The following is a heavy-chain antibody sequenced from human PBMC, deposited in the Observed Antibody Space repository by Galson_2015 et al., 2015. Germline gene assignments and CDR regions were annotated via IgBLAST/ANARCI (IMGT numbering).Heavy chain of an antibody. Sequence: PALVSPTQPLALPCTFSGFSLSASGVGVGWIGQPPGTALEWLALIYWDEDKRYTPSLKSRLTITKDTSKNQVVLTMTNMDPVDTATYYCAHSQRWCGADYWGQGTLVTVSS. CDR2: IYWDEDK. V-gene: IGHV2-5*02. CDR1: GFSLSASGVG. J-gene: IGHJ4*02. CDR3: AHSQRWCGADY. D-gene: IGHD3-10*01.